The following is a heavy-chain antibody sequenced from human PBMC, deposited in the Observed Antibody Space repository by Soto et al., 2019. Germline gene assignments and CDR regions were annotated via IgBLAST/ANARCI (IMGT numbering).Heavy chain of an antibody. V-gene: IGHV1-69*02. CDR1: GDTFTFYS. CDR2: INPILSMS. Sequence: QVQLVQSGAEVKKHGSSVRVSCKASGDTFTFYSINWVRQAPGLGLEWMGRINPILSMSNYAQRFQGRVTITADKSTSTAYMELSSLRSEDTAMYYCASSYGSGYRAFDYWGQGALVTVSS. J-gene: IGHJ4*02. D-gene: IGHD3-10*01. CDR3: ASSYGSGYRAFDY.